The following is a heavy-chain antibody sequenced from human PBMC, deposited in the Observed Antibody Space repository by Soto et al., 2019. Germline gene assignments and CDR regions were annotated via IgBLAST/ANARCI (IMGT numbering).Heavy chain of an antibody. V-gene: IGHV2-5*01. Sequence: SGPTLVNPTHTLTLTCSFSGFSLSVYGVRVIWFRQPPGETLEWLALIHWNDDKRYSPYLKSRLTITKDTSKTQVVLTLTNLDPLDTGTYFCAHTKDSSGFLTSWGQGILVTVSS. CDR3: AHTKDSSGFLTS. D-gene: IGHD3-22*01. CDR1: GFSLSVYGVR. CDR2: IHWNDDK. J-gene: IGHJ5*02.